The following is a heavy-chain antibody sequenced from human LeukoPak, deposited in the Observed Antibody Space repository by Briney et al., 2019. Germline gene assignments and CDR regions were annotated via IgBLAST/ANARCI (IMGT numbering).Heavy chain of an antibody. V-gene: IGHV4-34*01. Sequence: PSETLSLTCAVYGGSFSGYYWSWIRQPPGKGLEWIGEINHSGSTNYNPSLKSRVTISVDTSKNQFSLKLSSVTAADTAVYYCARGLRSEAARRAFDIWGQGTMVTVSS. CDR3: ARGLRSEAARRAFDI. CDR1: GGSFSGYY. CDR2: INHSGST. J-gene: IGHJ3*02. D-gene: IGHD6-6*01.